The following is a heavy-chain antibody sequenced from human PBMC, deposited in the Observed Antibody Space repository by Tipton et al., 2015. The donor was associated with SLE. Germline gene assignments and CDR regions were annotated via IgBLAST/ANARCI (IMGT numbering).Heavy chain of an antibody. J-gene: IGHJ3*02. Sequence: TLSLTCTVSGGSISSYYWSWIRQPPGKGLEWIGYIYYSGSTNYNPSLKSRVTISIDTSKNQFSLRLTSVTAADTAVYYCARDGDAIIGTTGAFDIWGQGTMVTVSA. D-gene: IGHD1-14*01. CDR3: ARDGDAIIGTTGAFDI. V-gene: IGHV4-59*12. CDR1: GGSISSYY. CDR2: IYYSGST.